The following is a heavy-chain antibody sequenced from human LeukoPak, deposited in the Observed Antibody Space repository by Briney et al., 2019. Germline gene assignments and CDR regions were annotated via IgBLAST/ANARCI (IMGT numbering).Heavy chain of an antibody. Sequence: ASVKVSCKASGYTFTSYGISWVRQAPGQGLEWMGWISAYNGNTNYAQKLQGRVTMTTDTSTSTAYMELRSLRSGDTAVYYCARTYYDFWSGLNPTNWFDPWGQGTLVTVSS. J-gene: IGHJ5*02. D-gene: IGHD3-3*01. V-gene: IGHV1-18*01. CDR2: ISAYNGNT. CDR1: GYTFTSYG. CDR3: ARTYYDFWSGLNPTNWFDP.